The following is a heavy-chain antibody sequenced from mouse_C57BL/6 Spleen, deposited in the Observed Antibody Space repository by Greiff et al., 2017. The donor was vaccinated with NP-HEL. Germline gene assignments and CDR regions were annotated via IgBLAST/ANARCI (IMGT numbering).Heavy chain of an antibody. J-gene: IGHJ2*01. CDR3: ARYGYYGYFDY. CDR1: GYTFTSYG. V-gene: IGHV1-81*01. Sequence: VQLVESGAELARPGASVKLSCKASGYTFTSYGISWVKQRTGQGLEWIGEIYPRSGNTYYNEKFKGKATLTADKSSSTAYMELRSLTSEDSAVYFCARYGYYGYFDYWGQGTTLTVSS. D-gene: IGHD1-1*01. CDR2: IYPRSGNT.